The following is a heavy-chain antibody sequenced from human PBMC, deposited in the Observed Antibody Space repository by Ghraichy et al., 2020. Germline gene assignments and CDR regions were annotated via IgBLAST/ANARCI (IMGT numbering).Heavy chain of an antibody. J-gene: IGHJ5*02. D-gene: IGHD2-2*01. CDR3: VRDAGCDTTNCYRWFDP. V-gene: IGHV3-48*02. Sequence: GGSLRLSCAASGFTFSGYSMSWVRQAPGKGLEWISYITGTTGTIRYADSVRGRFTISRDNAKNSLYLQMDSLRDEDTAIYYCVRDAGCDTTNCYRWFDPWGQGTLVTVSS. CDR1: GFTFSGYS. CDR2: ITGTTGTI.